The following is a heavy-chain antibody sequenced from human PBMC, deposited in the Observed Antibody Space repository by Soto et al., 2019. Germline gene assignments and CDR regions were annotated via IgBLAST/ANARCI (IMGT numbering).Heavy chain of an antibody. V-gene: IGHV4-59*01. CDR2: IYYSGST. D-gene: IGHD3-3*01. J-gene: IGHJ5*02. CDR3: ARVTYDFWIWFDP. Sequence: PSETLSLTCTVSGGSISSYYWSWIRQPPGKGLEWIGYIYYSGSTNYNPSLKSRVTISVDTSKNQFSLKLSSVTAADTAVYYCARVTYDFWIWFDPWGQGTLVTVSS. CDR1: GGSISSYY.